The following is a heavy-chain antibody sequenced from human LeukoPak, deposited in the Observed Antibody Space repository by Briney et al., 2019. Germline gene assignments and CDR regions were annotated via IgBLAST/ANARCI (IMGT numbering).Heavy chain of an antibody. D-gene: IGHD4-17*01. CDR1: GYSFTIYW. V-gene: IGHV5-51*01. J-gene: IGHJ5*02. CDR2: IYPADSDT. Sequence: GDSLKISCKGSGYSFTIYWIAWMRQMPGKGLEWMGIIYPADSDTRYSTSFQGQVTNSADNSISTAYLHWSSLKASDTAMYYCARLRTTVTTKNGFDPWGQGTLVTVSS. CDR3: ARLRTTVTTKNGFDP.